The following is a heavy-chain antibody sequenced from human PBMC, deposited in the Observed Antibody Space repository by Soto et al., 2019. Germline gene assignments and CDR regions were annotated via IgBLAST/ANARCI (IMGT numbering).Heavy chain of an antibody. CDR3: ARDPTWGDHYDSRCYSNYFDY. CDR2: IWYDGTKT. Sequence: GGSLRLSCAASGFKFSRYAMHWVRQAPGKGLEWVSVIWYDGTKTNYADSVKGRFTISRDNSKNTLDLHMSSLRAEDTAVYYCARDPTWGDHYDSRCYSNYFDYWGQGALVTVS. D-gene: IGHD3-22*01. CDR1: GFKFSRYA. J-gene: IGHJ4*02. V-gene: IGHV3-33*01.